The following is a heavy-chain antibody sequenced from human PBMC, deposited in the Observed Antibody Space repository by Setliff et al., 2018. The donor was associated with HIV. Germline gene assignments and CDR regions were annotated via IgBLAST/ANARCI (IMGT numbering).Heavy chain of an antibody. D-gene: IGHD4-4*01. V-gene: IGHV4-39*01. CDR2: MYYRGTT. Sequence: SETLSLTCTVSGGSVISSSYYWGWIRQPPGKGLEWIGTMYYRGTTYNNPSLKSRVTFSADASKNQFSLNLHSVTATDTAIYYCARADSRRGAGYQYVDVWGKGTTVTVSS. CDR3: ARADSRRGAGYQYVDV. CDR1: GGSVISSSYY. J-gene: IGHJ6*03.